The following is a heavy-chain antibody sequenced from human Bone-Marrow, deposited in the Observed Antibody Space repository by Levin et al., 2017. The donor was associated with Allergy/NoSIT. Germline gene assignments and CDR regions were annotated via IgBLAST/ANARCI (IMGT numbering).Heavy chain of an antibody. CDR3: AQANGYYYR. CDR1: GFAFGNWG. J-gene: IGHJ4*02. V-gene: IGHV3-23*01. D-gene: IGHD3-3*01. CDR2: ASGYTDDK. Sequence: GGSLRLSCETSGFAFGNWGMNWVRQAPGKGLEWVAGASGYTDDKWYRDSVKGRFTISRDDSNNILYLQMNSLRVEDTAIYYCAQANGYYYRWGQGTLVTVSS.